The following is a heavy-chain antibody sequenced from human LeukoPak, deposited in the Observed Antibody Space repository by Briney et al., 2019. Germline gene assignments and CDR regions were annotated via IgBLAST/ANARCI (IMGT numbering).Heavy chain of an antibody. CDR1: GGSISSGGYY. J-gene: IGHJ4*02. D-gene: IGHD5-12*01. CDR2: IYYSGST. V-gene: IGHV4-61*08. Sequence: PSETLSLTCTVSGGSISSGGYYWSWIRQHPGKGLEWIGYIYYSGSTNYNPSLKSRVTISVDTSKNQFSLKLSSVTAADTAVYYCARDASDSGYDYLDYWGQGTLVTVSS. CDR3: ARDASDSGYDYLDY.